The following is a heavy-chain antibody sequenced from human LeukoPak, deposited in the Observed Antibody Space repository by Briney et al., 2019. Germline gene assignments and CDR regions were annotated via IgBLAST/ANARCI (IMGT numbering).Heavy chain of an antibody. D-gene: IGHD3-10*01. J-gene: IGHJ6*02. CDR2: IYPRDSEI. V-gene: IGHV5-51*01. CDR3: ARLSRITMVRGAMDA. CDR1: GYSFTDYW. Sequence: GESLKISCKGSGYSFTDYWIAWVRQMPGQGLEWMGLIYPRDSEIRNSPSFQGQVTISADKSINTAYLQWNSLKASDTAMYYCARLSRITMVRGAMDAWGQGTPVTVSS.